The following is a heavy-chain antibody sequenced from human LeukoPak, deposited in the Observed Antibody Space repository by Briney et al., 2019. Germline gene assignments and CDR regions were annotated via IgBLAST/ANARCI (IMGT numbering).Heavy chain of an antibody. CDR1: GYTFTSYD. V-gene: IGHV1-8*01. CDR2: MNPNSGNT. D-gene: IGHD3-22*01. CDR3: ARGAAPYYYDSSGYLPFDY. J-gene: IGHJ4*02. Sequence: ASVTVSCKASGYTFTSYDINWVRQAPGQGLEWMGWMNPNSGNTGYAQKFQGRVTMTRDTSTSTVYMELSSLRSEDTAVYYCARGAAPYYYDSSGYLPFDYWGQGTLVTVSS.